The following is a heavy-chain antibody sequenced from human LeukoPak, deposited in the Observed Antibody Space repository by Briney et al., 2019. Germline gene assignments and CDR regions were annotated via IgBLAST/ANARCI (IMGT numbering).Heavy chain of an antibody. D-gene: IGHD6-6*01. V-gene: IGHV1-46*01. CDR3: ARESLRKGLIAARRVGIDY. J-gene: IGHJ4*02. CDR2: INPSGGST. Sequence: RASVKVFCKASGYTFTSYYMHWARQAPGQGLEWMGIINPSGGSTSYAQKFQGRVTMTRDTSTSTVYMELSSLRSEDTAVYYCARESLRKGLIAARRVGIDYWGQGTLVTVSS. CDR1: GYTFTSYY.